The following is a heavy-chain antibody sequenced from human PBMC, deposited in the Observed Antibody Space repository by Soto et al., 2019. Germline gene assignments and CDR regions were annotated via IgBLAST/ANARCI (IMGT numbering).Heavy chain of an antibody. Sequence: WTWIRQPAGKGLEWIGRIYSSGSTDYNPSLKSRVTMSIDTSKNQFSLKLSSVTAADTAVYFCARVKTVDYYGMGVWGSGTTVTVSS. J-gene: IGHJ6*04. CDR2: IYSSGST. CDR3: ARVKTVDYYGMGV. V-gene: IGHV4-4*07.